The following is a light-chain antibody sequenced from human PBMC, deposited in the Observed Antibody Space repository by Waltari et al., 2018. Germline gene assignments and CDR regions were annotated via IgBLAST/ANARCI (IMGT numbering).Light chain of an antibody. CDR1: QSIASN. J-gene: IGKJ4*01. V-gene: IGKV1-39*01. CDR3: QQSNSSPHT. Sequence: DIQMTQSPSSLSSSVGDRVTIPCRASQSIASNLNWYQQKPGKAPKLLIYAASNLQRGGPSRFSGSGSGTDFTLTISNLQPEDFALYSCQQSNSSPHTFGGGTKVESK. CDR2: AAS.